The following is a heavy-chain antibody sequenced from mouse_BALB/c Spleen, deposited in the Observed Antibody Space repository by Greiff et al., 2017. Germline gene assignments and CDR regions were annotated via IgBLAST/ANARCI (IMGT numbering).Heavy chain of an antibody. CDR1: GFTFSSYA. J-gene: IGHJ4*01. D-gene: IGHD1-1*01. CDR3: ARIITTVVDYYAMDD. V-gene: IGHV5-9-4*01. Sequence: EVQLVESGGGLVKPGGSLKLSCAASGFTFSSYAMSWVRQSPEKRLEWVAEISSGGSYTYYPDTVTGRFTISRDNAKNTLYLEMSSLRSEDTAMYYCARIITTVVDYYAMDDWGQGTSVTVSS. CDR2: ISSGGSYT.